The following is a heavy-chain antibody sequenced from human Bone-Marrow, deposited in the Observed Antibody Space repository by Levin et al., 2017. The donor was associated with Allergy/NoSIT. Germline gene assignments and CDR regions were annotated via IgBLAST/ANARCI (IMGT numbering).Heavy chain of an antibody. Sequence: GASVKVSCAASGFTFENYAMSWVRQAPGKGLEWVATLSGSGASVYFADSVKGRFTISRDNSKNTLFLQLNRLTAEDTAIYYCAKQEGAIAPDWFDPWGQGTLVTVSS. CDR2: LSGSGASV. D-gene: IGHD1-26*01. CDR1: GFTFENYA. CDR3: AKQEGAIAPDWFDP. V-gene: IGHV3-23*01. J-gene: IGHJ5*02.